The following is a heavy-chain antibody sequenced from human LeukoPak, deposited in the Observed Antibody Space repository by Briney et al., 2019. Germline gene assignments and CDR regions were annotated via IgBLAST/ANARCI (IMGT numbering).Heavy chain of an antibody. CDR2: IKQDGSEK. V-gene: IGHV3-7*01. CDR1: GFTFSSYW. J-gene: IGHJ4*02. CDR3: ARDPGYSYDLIHYFDY. Sequence: GGSLRLSCAASGFTFSSYWMSWVRQAPGKGLEWVANIKQDGSEKYYVDSVKGRFTIPRDNAKNSLYLQMNSLRAEDTAVYYCARDPGYSYDLIHYFDYWGQGTLVTVSS. D-gene: IGHD5-18*01.